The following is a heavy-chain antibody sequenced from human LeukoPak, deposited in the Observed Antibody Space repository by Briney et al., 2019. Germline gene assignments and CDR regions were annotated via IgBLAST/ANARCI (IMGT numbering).Heavy chain of an antibody. CDR3: ARDEVVDIVATKQAG. V-gene: IGHV3-21*01. J-gene: IGHJ4*02. CDR2: ISSSSSYI. Sequence: KTGRSLRLSCAASGFTFSSYSMNWVRQAPGKGLEWVSSISSSSSYIYYADSVKGRFTISRDNAKNSLYLQMNSLRAEDTAVYYCARDEVVDIVATKQAGWGQGTLVTVSS. D-gene: IGHD5-12*01. CDR1: GFTFSSYS.